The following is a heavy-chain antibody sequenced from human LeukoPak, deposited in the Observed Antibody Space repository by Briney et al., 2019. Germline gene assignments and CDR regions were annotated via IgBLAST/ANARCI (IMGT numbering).Heavy chain of an antibody. CDR1: GGSITGYY. V-gene: IGHV4-59*08. D-gene: IGHD3-3*01. CDR3: ARIITYYDFSCWFDP. CDR2: IFYSGGT. J-gene: IGHJ5*02. Sequence: SETLSLTCTVSGGSITGYYWNWIRQPPGKGLEWVGYIFYSGGTYYNPSLESRVTISVNTSKNQFSLMLSSVTAADTAVYYCARIITYYDFSCWFDPWGQGTLVTVSS.